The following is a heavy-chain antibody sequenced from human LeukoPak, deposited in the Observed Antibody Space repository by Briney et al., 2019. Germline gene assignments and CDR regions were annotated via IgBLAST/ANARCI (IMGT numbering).Heavy chain of an antibody. D-gene: IGHD3-22*01. CDR1: GFTFSSLA. J-gene: IGHJ4*02. CDR2: ISGSGDTT. Sequence: GGSLRLSCTASGFTFSSLAMHWVRQAPGKGLEWVSGISGSGDTTYYADSVRGRFTVSRDNSKNTLYLQMSSLRAEDTALYFCARVLSIGFHYDYWGPGTLVTVSS. CDR3: ARVLSIGFHYDY. V-gene: IGHV3-23*01.